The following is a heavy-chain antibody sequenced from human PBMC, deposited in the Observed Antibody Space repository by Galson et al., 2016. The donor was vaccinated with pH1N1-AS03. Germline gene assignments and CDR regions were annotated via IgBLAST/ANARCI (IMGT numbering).Heavy chain of an antibody. Sequence: LRLSCAASGFTFRTYGMHWVRQPPGKGLEWVAVISYDGSNKYYADSVKGRFTISRDNSKNTLYLQMNSLRVEDTAVYYCARPRVGNSRWGFEDWGQGTLVTVSS. D-gene: IGHD6-13*01. V-gene: IGHV3-30*19. CDR2: ISYDGSNK. J-gene: IGHJ4*02. CDR3: ARPRVGNSRWGFED. CDR1: GFTFRTYG.